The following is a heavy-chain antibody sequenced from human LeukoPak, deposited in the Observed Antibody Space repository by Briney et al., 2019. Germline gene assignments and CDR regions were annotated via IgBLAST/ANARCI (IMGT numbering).Heavy chain of an antibody. D-gene: IGHD3-10*01. J-gene: IGHJ4*02. V-gene: IGHV3-30*02. CDR3: ANLDYYGSGSYEPFDY. CDR2: IRYDGSNK. CDR1: GFMFSSSW. Sequence: GGSLRLSCAASGFMFSSSWMAWVRQAPGKGLEWVAFIRYDGSNKYYADSVKGRFTISRDNSKNTLYLQMNSLRAEDTAVYYCANLDYYGSGSYEPFDYWGQGTLVTVSS.